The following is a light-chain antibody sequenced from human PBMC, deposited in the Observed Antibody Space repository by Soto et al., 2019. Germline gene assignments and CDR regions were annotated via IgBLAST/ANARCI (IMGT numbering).Light chain of an antibody. CDR1: QSVRNNY. CDR3: QQLGT. V-gene: IGKV3-20*01. Sequence: EIVLTQSPGTLSLSPGERATLSCRASQSVRNNYLAWYQQKRGQAPRLLIYGASNRAAGIPDRFSGSGSGTDFTLAISKLEPEDFAVYYCQQLGTFGQGTKVEIK. J-gene: IGKJ1*01. CDR2: GAS.